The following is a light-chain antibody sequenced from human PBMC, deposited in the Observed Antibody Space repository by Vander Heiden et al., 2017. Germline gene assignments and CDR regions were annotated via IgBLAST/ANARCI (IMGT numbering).Light chain of an antibody. CDR2: KDS. CDR1: ALPAQY. J-gene: IGLJ2*01. CDR3: QSTDTTGTNVV. Sequence: SPDLTQPPSVSVSPGQTATITCSGDALPAQYSYWYQQKPGKAPLLMIYKDSERPSGIPERFSGSSSGTIITLTISGVQADDEADYYCQSTDTTGTNVVFGGGTRLTVL. V-gene: IGLV3-25*03.